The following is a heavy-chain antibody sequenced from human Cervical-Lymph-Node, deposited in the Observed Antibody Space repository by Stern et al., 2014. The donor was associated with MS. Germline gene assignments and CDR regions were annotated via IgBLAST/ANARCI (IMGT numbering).Heavy chain of an antibody. Sequence: EVHLVESGAEVKKPGESLAISCECSGYTFTTYWIGWGRQVPGKGLAWMGSIYPGDSDTTYNPSIEGQVTISADKPSSTASLQWSSVKASDTAVYYCARGIWSFDLWGQGTLVTVSS. CDR3: ARGIWSFDL. D-gene: IGHD2-15*01. J-gene: IGHJ5*02. CDR1: GYTFTTYW. CDR2: IYPGDSDT. V-gene: IGHV5-51*01.